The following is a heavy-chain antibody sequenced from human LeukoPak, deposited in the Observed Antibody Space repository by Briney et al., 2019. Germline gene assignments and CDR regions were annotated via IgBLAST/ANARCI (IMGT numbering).Heavy chain of an antibody. CDR3: AKEWYNWNQDDAFDI. D-gene: IGHD1-20*01. V-gene: IGHV3-33*06. J-gene: IGHJ3*02. Sequence: GGSLRLSCAASGFTFSSYGMHWVRQAPGKGLEWVAVIWDDGSNKYYADSVKGRFTIYRDNYKNTLYLQMNSLRAEDTAVYYCAKEWYNWNQDDAFDIWGQGTMVTVSS. CDR1: GFTFSSYG. CDR2: IWDDGSNK.